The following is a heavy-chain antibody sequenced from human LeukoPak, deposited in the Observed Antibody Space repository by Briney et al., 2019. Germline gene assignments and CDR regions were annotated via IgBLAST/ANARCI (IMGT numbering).Heavy chain of an antibody. CDR2: IKQDGSEK. J-gene: IGHJ4*02. CDR1: GFTFSSYW. V-gene: IGHV3-7*01. D-gene: IGHD3-22*01. Sequence: PGGSLRLPCAASGFTFSSYWMSWVRQAPGKGLEWVANIKQDGSEKYYVDSVKGRFTISRDNAKNSLYLQMNSLRAEDTAVYYCARTLYYYDSSGYYSDYWGQGTLVTVSS. CDR3: ARTLYYYDSSGYYSDY.